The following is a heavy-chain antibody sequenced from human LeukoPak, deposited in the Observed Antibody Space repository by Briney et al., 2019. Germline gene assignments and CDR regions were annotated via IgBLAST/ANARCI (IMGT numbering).Heavy chain of an antibody. Sequence: ASETLSLTCTVSGAPIRSYFWNWIRQPAGKGPEWIGRVYASGSNIYNPSLKSRVAVSLDTCKNQFSLELTSVTVADTAVYFCARDPGQGGYLDFWGQGALVTVSS. CDR1: GAPIRSYF. D-gene: IGHD3-16*01. CDR2: VYASGSN. J-gene: IGHJ4*02. V-gene: IGHV4-4*07. CDR3: ARDPGQGGYLDF.